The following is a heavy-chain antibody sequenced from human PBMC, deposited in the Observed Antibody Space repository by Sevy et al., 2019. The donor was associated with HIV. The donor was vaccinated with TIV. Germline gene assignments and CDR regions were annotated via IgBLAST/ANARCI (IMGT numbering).Heavy chain of an antibody. CDR1: GGSMNYYY. J-gene: IGHJ3*02. V-gene: IGHV4-59*01. CDR2: IYYTGIT. CDR3: ARVHYDVGNSAAFDI. D-gene: IGHD3-22*01. Sequence: SETLSLSCTVSGGSMNYYYWTWIRQPPGKGLEWIGYIYYTGITTYKSSLQSRVTISIDTSKNHFSLKLISVTTADTAVYYCARVHYDVGNSAAFDIWGQGTMVTVSS.